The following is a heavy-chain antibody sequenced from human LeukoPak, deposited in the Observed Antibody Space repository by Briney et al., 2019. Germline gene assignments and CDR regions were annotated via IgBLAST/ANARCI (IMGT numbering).Heavy chain of an antibody. CDR1: GGSISSSSYY. V-gene: IGHV4-39*01. D-gene: IGHD6-6*01. CDR2: IYYSGST. Sequence: PSETLSLTCTVSGGSISSSSYYWGWIRQPPGKGLEWIGSIYYSGSTYYNPSLKSRVTISVDTSKNQFSLKLSSVTAADTAVYYCARTSSIAARPSYLYYYYYYMDVWGKGTTVTVSS. CDR3: ARTSSIAARPSYLYYYYYYMDV. J-gene: IGHJ6*03.